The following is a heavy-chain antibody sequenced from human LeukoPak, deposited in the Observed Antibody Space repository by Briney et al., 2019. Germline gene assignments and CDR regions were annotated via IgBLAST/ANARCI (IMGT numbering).Heavy chain of an antibody. V-gene: IGHV3-30*18. CDR1: GFTFSSYG. CDR3: AKAWSGTVGFDI. J-gene: IGHJ3*02. Sequence: GGSLRLSCAASGFTFSSYGMHWVRQAPGKGLEWVAVISYDGSNKYYADSVKGRFTISRDNSKNTLYLQMNSLRAGDTAVYYCAKAWSGTVGFDIWGQGTVVTVSS. D-gene: IGHD3/OR15-3a*01. CDR2: ISYDGSNK.